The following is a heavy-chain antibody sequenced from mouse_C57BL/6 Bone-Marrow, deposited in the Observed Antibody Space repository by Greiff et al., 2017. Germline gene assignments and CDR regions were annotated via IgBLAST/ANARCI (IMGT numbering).Heavy chain of an antibody. J-gene: IGHJ2*01. D-gene: IGHD1-1*01. CDR2: INYDGSST. CDR1: GFTFSDYY. CDR3: ARALYGSSYDYFDY. V-gene: IGHV5-16*01. Sequence: DVKLVESEGGLVQPGSSMKLSCTASGFTFSDYYMAWVRQVPEKGLEWVANINYDGSSTYYLDSLKSRFIISRDNAKNILYLQMSSLKSEDTATYYCARALYGSSYDYFDYWGQGTTLTVSS.